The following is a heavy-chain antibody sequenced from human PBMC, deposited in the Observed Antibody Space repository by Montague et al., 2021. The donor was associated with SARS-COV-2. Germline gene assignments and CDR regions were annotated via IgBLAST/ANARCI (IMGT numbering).Heavy chain of an antibody. J-gene: IGHJ3*02. D-gene: IGHD4-23*01. V-gene: IGHV4-59*01. CDR2: IYDGGAV. CDR1: GGSITGYY. Sequence: SETLSLTCTVSGGSITGYYWSWLRRSPGKGLEWIAYIYDGGAVNYNPSLGSRATISTDTSKNQLSLKVNSVTAADTAVYYCVRDQPYGGPRAAYDIWGQGTVVTVSS. CDR3: VRDQPYGGPRAAYDI.